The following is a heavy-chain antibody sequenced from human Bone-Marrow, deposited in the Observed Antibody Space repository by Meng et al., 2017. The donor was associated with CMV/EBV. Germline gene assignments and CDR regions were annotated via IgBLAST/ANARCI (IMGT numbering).Heavy chain of an antibody. D-gene: IGHD1/OR15-1a*01. CDR1: VGTFSSYA. J-gene: IGHJ6*02. CDR2: IIPIFCTA. CDR3: ARGITGTFFYYYGMDV. V-gene: IGHV1-69*05. Sequence: SAVKVSCLASVGTFSSYAISWVRQAPGQGLEWMGGIIPIFCTANYAQKFQGRVTITTDESTSTAYMELSRLRSEDTAVYYCARGITGTFFYYYGMDVWGQGTTVTVSS.